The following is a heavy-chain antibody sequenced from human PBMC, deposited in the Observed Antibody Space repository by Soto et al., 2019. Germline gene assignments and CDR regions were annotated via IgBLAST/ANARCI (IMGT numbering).Heavy chain of an antibody. V-gene: IGHV1-69*02. D-gene: IGHD3-9*01. J-gene: IGHJ3*02. CDR3: ARDMFLYYDSASGGIDAFDI. Sequence: QVQLVQSGAEVKKPGSSVKVSCKASGGTFSSYTISWVRQAPGQGLEWMGRIIPILGIANYAQKFQGRVTITADKSTSTAYMELSSLRSEDTAVYYCARDMFLYYDSASGGIDAFDIWGQGTMVTVSS. CDR1: GGTFSSYT. CDR2: IIPILGIA.